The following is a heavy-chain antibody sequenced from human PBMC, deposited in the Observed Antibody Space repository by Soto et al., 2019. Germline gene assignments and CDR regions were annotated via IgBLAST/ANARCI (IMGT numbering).Heavy chain of an antibody. CDR1: GGSISSGDYY. V-gene: IGHV4-30-4*01. J-gene: IGHJ4*02. D-gene: IGHD2-8*01. CDR3: ASHRTFWPFDS. Sequence: SETLSLTCTISGGSISSGDYYWSWIRQPPGKGLEWIGCIYYSGSTYYNTSLKSRLTISVDTSKNQFSLSLRSVTAADTAVYYCASHRTFWPFDSWGQGTVVTVSS. CDR2: IYYSGST.